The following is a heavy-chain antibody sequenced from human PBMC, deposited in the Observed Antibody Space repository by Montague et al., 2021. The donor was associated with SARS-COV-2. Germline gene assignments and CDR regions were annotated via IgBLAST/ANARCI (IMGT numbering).Heavy chain of an antibody. Sequence: SETLSLTCSVSGASISSHYWSWIRQSPGKGLEWIGYIYYSGTTIXNPSLESRVTISVDTSSNVFSLKLRSVTAADTAIYYCARYEAVADAFDIWGQGTVVTVSS. CDR2: IYYSGTT. CDR3: ARYEAVADAFDI. D-gene: IGHD6-19*01. V-gene: IGHV4-59*11. CDR1: GASISSHY. J-gene: IGHJ3*02.